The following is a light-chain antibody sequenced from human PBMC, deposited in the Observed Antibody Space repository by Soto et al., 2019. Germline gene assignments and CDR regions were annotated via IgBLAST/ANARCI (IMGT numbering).Light chain of an antibody. CDR3: CSLTSSHTYV. Sequence: LTQPASVSGSPGQSITISCTRTSRDGGGYNFVSWYQQHPARAPKRMIYEVSNRPSGVSNRFSGSKSGNSASLTISGLQADDEAAYYCCSLTSSHTYVFGSGTKVNVL. CDR2: EVS. J-gene: IGLJ1*01. V-gene: IGLV2-14*01. CDR1: SRDGGGYNF.